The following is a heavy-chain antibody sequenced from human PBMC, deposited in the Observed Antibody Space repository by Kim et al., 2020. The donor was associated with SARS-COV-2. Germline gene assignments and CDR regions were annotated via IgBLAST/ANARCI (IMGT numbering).Heavy chain of an antibody. CDR3: ASGEVVVGAFDI. Sequence: NSAQKFQGRVTITADESTSTAYMGLSSLRSEDTAVYYCASGEVVVGAFDIWGQGTMVTVSS. J-gene: IGHJ3*02. V-gene: IGHV1-69*01. D-gene: IGHD3-22*01.